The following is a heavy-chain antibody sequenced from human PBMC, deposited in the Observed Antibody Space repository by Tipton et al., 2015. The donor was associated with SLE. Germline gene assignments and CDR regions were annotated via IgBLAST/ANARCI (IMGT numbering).Heavy chain of an antibody. CDR3: ARNFEGWKPYAFDV. J-gene: IGHJ3*01. CDR2: IYSGGST. Sequence: TLSLTCTVSGGSISSHYWSWIRQPPGKTLEWIGYIYSGGSTNYNPSLKSRVSISVDTSKNQFSLRVTSVTAADTAVYYCARNFEGWKPYAFDVWGQGAMVTVSS. V-gene: IGHV4-59*11. D-gene: IGHD2-15*01. CDR1: GGSISSHY.